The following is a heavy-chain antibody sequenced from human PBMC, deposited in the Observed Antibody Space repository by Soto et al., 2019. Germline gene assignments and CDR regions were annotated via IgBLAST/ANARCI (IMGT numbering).Heavy chain of an antibody. D-gene: IGHD2-21*02. CDR2: ISYDGSNK. Sequence: QVQLVESGGGVVQPGRSLRLSCAASGFTFSSYGMHWVRQAPGKGLEWVAVISYDGSNKYYADSVKGRFTISRDNSKNTLYLQMNSLRAEDTAVYYCAKLASGGDSDFDNWGQGTLVTVSS. CDR1: GFTFSSYG. CDR3: AKLASGGDSDFDN. J-gene: IGHJ4*02. V-gene: IGHV3-30*18.